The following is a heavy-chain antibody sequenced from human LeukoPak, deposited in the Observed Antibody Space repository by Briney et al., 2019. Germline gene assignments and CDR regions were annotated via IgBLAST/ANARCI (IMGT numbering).Heavy chain of an antibody. V-gene: IGHV4-39*01. CDR3: ARHRDFHDSSGYLPAFDV. D-gene: IGHD3-22*01. Sequence: KPSETLSLTRIVSGDFISTSSDYWGWIRQPPGKGLEWIGSIYYTGSTHYKPSLRGRVTISVDTTNNQFSLRLSSVTAADTAMYYCARHRDFHDSSGYLPAFDVWGQGRLINVSS. CDR1: GDFISTSSDY. CDR2: IYYTGST. J-gene: IGHJ3*01.